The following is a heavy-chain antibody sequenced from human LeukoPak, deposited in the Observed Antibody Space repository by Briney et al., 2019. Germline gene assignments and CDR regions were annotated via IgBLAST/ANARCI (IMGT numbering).Heavy chain of an antibody. CDR2: MFHSGDT. D-gene: IGHD4-17*01. V-gene: IGHV4-38-2*01. J-gene: IGHJ4*02. CDR3: AKVGAYGDYARHDY. CDR1: GYSIRSGSY. Sequence: SETLSLTCDVSGYSIRSGSYWGWIRQPPGKGREWSGCMFHSGDTYHNPSLKSRVTISADTSKNQFSLKLTSVTAADTAVYYCAKVGAYGDYARHDYWGQGTLVTVSS.